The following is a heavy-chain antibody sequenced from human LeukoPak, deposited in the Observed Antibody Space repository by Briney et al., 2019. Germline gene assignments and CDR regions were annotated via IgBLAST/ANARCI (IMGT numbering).Heavy chain of an antibody. Sequence: QAGGSLRLSCAASGFTFSSYAMSWVRQAPGKGLEWVSAISGSGGSTYYADSVKGRFTISRDNSKNTLYPQMNSLRAEDTAVYYCAKAGIGIWRPGFADYWGQGTLVTVSS. CDR3: AKAGIGIWRPGFADY. V-gene: IGHV3-23*01. J-gene: IGHJ4*02. CDR1: GFTFSSYA. D-gene: IGHD2-15*01. CDR2: ISGSGGST.